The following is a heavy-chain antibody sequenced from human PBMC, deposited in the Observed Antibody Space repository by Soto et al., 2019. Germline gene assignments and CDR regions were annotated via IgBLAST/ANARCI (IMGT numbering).Heavy chain of an antibody. CDR3: ARETIQYGSGSYSFDY. Sequence: GGSLRLSCSASGFTFSNYWMHWVRQGPGKGLVWVARLNIDGSTRNYADSVKGRFTISRDNAQNTLFLQMNSLSAEDTAVFYCARETIQYGSGSYSFDYWGQGTPVTVSS. CDR2: LNIDGSTR. V-gene: IGHV3-74*01. CDR1: GFTFSNYW. D-gene: IGHD3-10*01. J-gene: IGHJ4*02.